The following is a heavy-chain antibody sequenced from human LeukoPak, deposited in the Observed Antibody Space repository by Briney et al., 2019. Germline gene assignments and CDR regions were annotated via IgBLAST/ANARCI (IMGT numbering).Heavy chain of an antibody. Sequence: GSLRLSCAASGFTFSSYAMSWVRQTPGKGLEWVSVISGSGASTYYADSVKGRFTISRDNSKNTLYLQMNSLRAEDTAVFYCAKGGGSDSSYYFDYWGQGTLVTVSS. CDR3: AKGGGSDSSYYFDY. D-gene: IGHD2-21*02. CDR2: ISGSGAST. CDR1: GFTFSSYA. J-gene: IGHJ4*02. V-gene: IGHV3-23*01.